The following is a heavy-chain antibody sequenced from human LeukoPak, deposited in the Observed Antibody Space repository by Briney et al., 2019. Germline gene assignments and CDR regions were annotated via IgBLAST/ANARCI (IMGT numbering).Heavy chain of an antibody. J-gene: IGHJ5*02. CDR2: INPNSGGT. Sequence: VASVKVSCKASGYTFTGYYMHWVRQAPGQGLEWMGWINPNSGGTNYAQKFQGRVTMTRDTSISTAYMELSRLRSDDTAVYYCARVTTVTTGWFDPWGQGTLATVSS. V-gene: IGHV1-2*02. CDR1: GYTFTGYY. D-gene: IGHD4-17*01. CDR3: ARVTTVTTGWFDP.